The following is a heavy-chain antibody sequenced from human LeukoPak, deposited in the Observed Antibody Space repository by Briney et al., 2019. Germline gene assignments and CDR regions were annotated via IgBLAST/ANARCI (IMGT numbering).Heavy chain of an antibody. CDR2: IKQDGSEK. D-gene: IGHD2-21*02. Sequence: GGSLRLSCAAPGFTFSGYWMTWVRQAPGKGLEWVANIKQDGSEKYYVDSVKGRFTISRDNAKNSLYLQMNSLRAEDTAVYYCARVGCGGDCYYYFDYWGQGTLVTVSS. V-gene: IGHV3-7*01. CDR3: ARVGCGGDCYYYFDY. J-gene: IGHJ4*02. CDR1: GFTFSGYW.